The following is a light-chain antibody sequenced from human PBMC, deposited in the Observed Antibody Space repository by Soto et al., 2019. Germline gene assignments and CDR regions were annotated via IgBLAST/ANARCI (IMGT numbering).Light chain of an antibody. J-gene: IGKJ1*01. CDR2: KAS. CDR3: QQYNSYSPT. V-gene: IGKV1-5*03. CDR1: QSISVW. Sequence: IRMTQSPSSLSASTGDRVTITCLASQSISVWLAWYQQKAGKAPNLLIYKASRLESGVPSRFSGSGSETEFTLTISGLQPGDSATYYCQQYNSYSPTFGQGTKVDIK.